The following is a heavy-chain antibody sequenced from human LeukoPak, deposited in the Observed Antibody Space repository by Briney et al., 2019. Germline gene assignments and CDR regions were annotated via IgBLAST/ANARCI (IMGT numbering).Heavy chain of an antibody. CDR1: GFTFSSYA. D-gene: IGHD3-10*01. CDR2: ISGSGGST. V-gene: IGHV3-23*01. Sequence: PGGSLRLSCAASGFTFSSYAMSWVRQAPGKGLEWVSAISGSGGSTYYADSVEGRFTISRDNSKNTLYLQMNSLRAEDTAVYYCAKDPRYYYGSGSTTLDYWGQGTLVTVSS. J-gene: IGHJ4*02. CDR3: AKDPRYYYGSGSTTLDY.